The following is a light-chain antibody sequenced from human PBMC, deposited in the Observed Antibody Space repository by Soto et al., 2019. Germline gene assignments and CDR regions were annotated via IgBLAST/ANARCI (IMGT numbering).Light chain of an antibody. V-gene: IGKV1-5*03. CDR1: QSISSW. CDR3: QQYNSYPWT. J-gene: IGKJ1*01. CDR2: KAS. Sequence: DIQVTQSPATLSASVGDRVTITCRASQSISSWLAWYQKKPGKAPKLLIYKASSLESGVPSRFSGSGSGTEFNLTISRLQTDDFATYYCQQYNSYPWTFGQGTKVDIK.